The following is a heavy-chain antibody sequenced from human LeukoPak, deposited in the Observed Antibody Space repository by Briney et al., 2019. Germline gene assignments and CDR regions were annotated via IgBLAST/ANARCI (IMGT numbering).Heavy chain of an antibody. V-gene: IGHV3-21*06. Sequence: GGSLRLSCTASGFTFSNYAMTWVRQAPGKGLEWISSMNSGSRYIYYADSVRGRFTISRDNAKNSLYLLMNNLRAEDTAIYYCARDRPTGASRVFVVQWGQGTPVTVP. CDR3: ARDRPTGASRVFVVQ. CDR2: MNSGSRYI. CDR1: GFTFSNYA. D-gene: IGHD3-3*01. J-gene: IGHJ4*02.